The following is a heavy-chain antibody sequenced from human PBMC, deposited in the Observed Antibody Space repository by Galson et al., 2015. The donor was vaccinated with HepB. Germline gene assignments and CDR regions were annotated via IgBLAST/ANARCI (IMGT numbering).Heavy chain of an antibody. CDR1: GFTFGDYA. J-gene: IGHJ4*02. CDR3: TRRTSYGLRFTLGYYFDY. Sequence: SLRLSCAASGFTFGDYAMSWFRQAPGKGLEWVGFIRSKAYGGTTEYAASVKGRFTISRDDSKSIAYLQMNSLKTEDTAVYYCTRRTSYGLRFTLGYYFDYWGQGTLVTVSS. CDR2: IRSKAYGGTT. V-gene: IGHV3-49*03. D-gene: IGHD5-12*01.